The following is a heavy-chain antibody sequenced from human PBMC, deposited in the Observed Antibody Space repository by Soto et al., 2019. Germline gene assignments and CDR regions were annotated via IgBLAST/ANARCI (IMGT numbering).Heavy chain of an antibody. V-gene: IGHV3-23*01. CDR1: GFTFSSYD. J-gene: IGHJ4*02. CDR2: ISGAGGST. CDR3: VYRTGFDY. D-gene: IGHD2-2*01. Sequence: EVQLLESGGGLVQPGGSLRLSCAASGFTFSSYDMSWARQVPGKGLEWVSTISGAGGSTYYADSVKGRFTISRDNSMNTLYRQMNSLRAEDPAVYYCVYRTGFDYCGQGTLVTVSS.